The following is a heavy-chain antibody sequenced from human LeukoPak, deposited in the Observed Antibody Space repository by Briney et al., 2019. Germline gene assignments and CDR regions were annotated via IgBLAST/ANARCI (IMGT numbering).Heavy chain of an antibody. Sequence: GGSLRLSCAASGFTFSSYGMHWVRQAPGKGLEWVAVIWYDGSNKYYADSVKGRFTISRDNSKNTLYLQMNSLRAEDTAVYYCARDAYATVGAFDIWGQGTMVTVSS. J-gene: IGHJ3*02. CDR1: GFTFSSYG. D-gene: IGHD4-23*01. CDR2: IWYDGSNK. V-gene: IGHV3-33*01. CDR3: ARDAYATVGAFDI.